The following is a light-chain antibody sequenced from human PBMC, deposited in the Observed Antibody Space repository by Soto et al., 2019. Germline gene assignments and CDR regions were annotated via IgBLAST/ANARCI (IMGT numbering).Light chain of an antibody. CDR3: SPYRVISTTHYV. J-gene: IGLJ1*01. V-gene: IGLV2-14*03. CDR2: DVS. Sequence: QSALTQPASLSGSPGQSITISCTGTSSDVGGYNYVSWYQQHPGKAPKLMIYDVSNRPSGVSNRFSGSKSGNTASLTISGLQAEDEADYYCSPYRVISTTHYVFGTGTKLTVL. CDR1: SSDVGGYNY.